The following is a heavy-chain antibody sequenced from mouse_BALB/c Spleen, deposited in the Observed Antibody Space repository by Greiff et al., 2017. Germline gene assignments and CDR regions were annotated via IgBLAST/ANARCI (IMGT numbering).Heavy chain of an antibody. CDR3: ARGDYSYYYAMDY. CDR2: ILPGSGST. V-gene: IGHV1-9*01. Sequence: QVQLQQSGAELMKPGASVKISCKATGYTFSSYWIEWVKQRPGHGLEWIGEILPGSGSTNYNEKFKGKATFTADTSSNTAYMQLSSLTSEDSAVYYCARGDYSYYYAMDYWGQGTSVTVSS. D-gene: IGHD1-1*01. J-gene: IGHJ4*01. CDR1: GYTFSSYW.